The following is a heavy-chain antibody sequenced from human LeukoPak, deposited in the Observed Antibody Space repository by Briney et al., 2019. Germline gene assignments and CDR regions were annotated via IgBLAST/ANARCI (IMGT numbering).Heavy chain of an antibody. CDR3: AKSITTVGKGY. CDR1: GFTFSSYE. J-gene: IGHJ4*02. D-gene: IGHD4-23*01. CDR2: ISGSGGST. Sequence: GGSLRLSCAASGFTFSSYEMNWVRQAPGKGLEWVSAISGSGGSTYYADSVKGRFTISRDNSKNTLYLQMNSLRAEDTAVYYCAKSITTVGKGYWGQGTLVTVSS. V-gene: IGHV3-23*01.